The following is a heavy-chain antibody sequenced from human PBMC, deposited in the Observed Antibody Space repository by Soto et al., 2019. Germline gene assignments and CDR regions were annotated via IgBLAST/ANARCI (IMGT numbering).Heavy chain of an antibody. D-gene: IGHD2-15*01. CDR2: ISGSGGST. CDR3: AKFVKLLFRSTDAFDI. Sequence: GGSLRLSCAASGFTFSSYAMSWVRQAPGKGLEWVSAISGSGGSTYYADSVKGRFTISRDNSKNTLYLQMNSLRAEDTAVYYCAKFVKLLFRSTDAFDIWGQGTMVTVSS. J-gene: IGHJ3*02. V-gene: IGHV3-23*01. CDR1: GFTFSSYA.